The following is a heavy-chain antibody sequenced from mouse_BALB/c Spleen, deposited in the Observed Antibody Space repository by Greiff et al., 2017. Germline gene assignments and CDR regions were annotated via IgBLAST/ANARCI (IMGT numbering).Heavy chain of an antibody. CDR2: IDPENGDT. CDR3: KGSYYGSSFDY. CDR1: GFNIKDYY. D-gene: IGHD1-1*01. J-gene: IGHJ2*01. V-gene: IGHV14-4*02. Sequence: VHVKQSGAELVRSGASVKLSCTASGFNIKDYYMHWVKQRPEQGLEWIGWIDPENGDTEYAPKFQGKATMTADTSSNTAYLQLSSLTSEDTAVYYCKGSYYGSSFDYWGQGTTLTVSS.